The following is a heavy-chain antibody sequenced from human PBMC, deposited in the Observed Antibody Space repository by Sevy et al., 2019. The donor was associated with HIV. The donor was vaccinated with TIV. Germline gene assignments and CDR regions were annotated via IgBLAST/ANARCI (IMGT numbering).Heavy chain of an antibody. CDR3: ARSVDY. CDR1: GFNFSSYW. Sequence: GGSLRLSCAASGFNFSSYWMTWFRQAPGKELEWVANVNLDGSGKYYVDSVKSRFTISRDNARNSLSLQMNSLRAEDTAVYYCARSVDYWGQGTLVTVSS. CDR2: VNLDGSGK. V-gene: IGHV3-7*01. J-gene: IGHJ4*02.